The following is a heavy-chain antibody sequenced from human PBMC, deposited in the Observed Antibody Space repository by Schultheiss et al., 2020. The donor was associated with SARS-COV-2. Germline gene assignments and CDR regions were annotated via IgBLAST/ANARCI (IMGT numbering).Heavy chain of an antibody. CDR2: ISGSGCST. Sequence: GGSLRLSCAASGFTFSSYAMSWVRQAPGKGLEWVSAISGSGCSTYYADSVKGRFTISRDNSKNTLYLQMNSLRAEDTAVYYCAKAPYGDYYYGIDVWGQGTTVTVSS. V-gene: IGHV3-23*01. CDR3: AKAPYGDYYYGIDV. D-gene: IGHD4-17*01. CDR1: GFTFSSYA. J-gene: IGHJ6*02.